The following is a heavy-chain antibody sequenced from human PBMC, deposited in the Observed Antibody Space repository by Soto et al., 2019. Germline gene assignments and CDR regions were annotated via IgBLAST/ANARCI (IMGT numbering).Heavy chain of an antibody. CDR1: GFTSSSYS. CDR3: ASEGGDECSGGSCYSEASLWFDP. V-gene: IGHV3-21*01. CDR2: ISSSSSYI. D-gene: IGHD2-15*01. J-gene: IGHJ5*02. Sequence: GGSLRLSCAASGFTSSSYSMNWVRQAPGKGLEWVSSISSSSSYIYYADSVKGRFTISRDNAKNSLYLQMNSLRAEDTAVYYCASEGGDECSGGSCYSEASLWFDPWGQGTLVTVSS.